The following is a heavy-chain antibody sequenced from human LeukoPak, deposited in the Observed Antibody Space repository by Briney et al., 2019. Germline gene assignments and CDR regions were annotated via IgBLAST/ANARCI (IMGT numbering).Heavy chain of an antibody. V-gene: IGHV1-18*01. J-gene: IGHJ4*02. CDR3: ARDEAHSGSYQVQDY. CDR2: ICAYNGNT. CDR1: GYTFTSYG. Sequence: ASVKVSCKASGYTFTSYGISWVRQAPGQGLEWMGWICAYNGNTNYAQKLQGRVTMTTDTSMSTAYMELRSLRSDDTAVYYCARDEAHSGSYQVQDYWGQGTLVTVSS. D-gene: IGHD1-26*01.